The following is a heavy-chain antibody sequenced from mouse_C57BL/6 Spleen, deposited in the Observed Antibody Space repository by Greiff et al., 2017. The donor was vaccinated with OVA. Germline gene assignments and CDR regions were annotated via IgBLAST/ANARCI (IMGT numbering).Heavy chain of an antibody. D-gene: IGHD1-1*01. Sequence: QVQLQQSGPGLVQPSQSLSITCTVSGFSLTSYGVHWVRQPPGKGLEWLGVIWSGGSTDYNAAFISRLSISKDNSKSQVFFKMNSLQADDTAIYYCAKNYGTVVANWYFEVWGTGTTVTVSS. V-gene: IGHV2-4*01. CDR2: IWSGGST. J-gene: IGHJ1*03. CDR1: GFSLTSYG. CDR3: AKNYGTVVANWYFEV.